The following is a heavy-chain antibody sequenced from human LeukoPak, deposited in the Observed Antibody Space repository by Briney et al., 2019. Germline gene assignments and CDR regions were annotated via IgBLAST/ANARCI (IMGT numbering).Heavy chain of an antibody. Sequence: GGSLRLSCAASGFSFARHAMSWVRQAPGKGLEWVSDIRSDGMTTYYADSVKGRFIISRDSSRNTLYLQMNSLRAEDTAVYYCAREGRLWLSEGDYWGQGTLVTVSS. CDR3: AREGRLWLSEGDY. D-gene: IGHD3-16*01. CDR2: IRSDGMTT. V-gene: IGHV3-23*01. CDR1: GFSFARHA. J-gene: IGHJ4*02.